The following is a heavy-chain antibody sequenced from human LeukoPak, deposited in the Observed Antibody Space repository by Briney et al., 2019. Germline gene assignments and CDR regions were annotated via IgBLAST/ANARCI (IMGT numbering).Heavy chain of an antibody. D-gene: IGHD6-6*01. V-gene: IGHV3-30*01. CDR2: ISFDGSEK. J-gene: IGHJ4*02. CDR1: GFTFAAFT. CDR3: ARKYSSSSFDY. Sequence: GRSLRLSCAASGFTFAAFTMQWVRQAPGKGLEWVAVISFDGSEKYYSDSVEGRFTISRDNSKNTLYLQMNSLRGEDTAVYYCARKYSSSSFDYWGQGTLVTVSS.